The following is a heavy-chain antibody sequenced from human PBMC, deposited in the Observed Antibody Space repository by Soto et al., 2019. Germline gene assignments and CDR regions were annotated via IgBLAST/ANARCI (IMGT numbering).Heavy chain of an antibody. Sequence: PGESLKISCKTSGYNFASYWIGWVRQMPGKGLEWMGIIDPDDSYARYSPSFQGQVTISADKSISTAYLQWSSLRASDTAMYYCARSRPKTDRYYYYGMDVWGLGTTVTVSS. V-gene: IGHV5-51*01. CDR3: ARSRPKTDRYYYYGMDV. J-gene: IGHJ6*02. D-gene: IGHD3-9*01. CDR1: GYNFASYW. CDR2: IDPDDSYA.